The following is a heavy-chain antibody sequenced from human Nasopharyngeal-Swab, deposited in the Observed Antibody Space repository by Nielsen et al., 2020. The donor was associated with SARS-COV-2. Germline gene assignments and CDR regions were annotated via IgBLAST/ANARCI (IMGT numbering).Heavy chain of an antibody. CDR1: GFTFSSYS. Sequence: GVLKISCAASGFTFSSYSMNWVRQAPGKGLEWVSSISSSGSTIYYADSVKGRFTISRDNAKNSLYLQMNSLRAEDTAVYYCARGASGIAVFYFDYWGQGTLVTVSS. J-gene: IGHJ4*02. CDR2: ISSSGSTI. CDR3: ARGASGIAVFYFDY. D-gene: IGHD6-19*01. V-gene: IGHV3-48*04.